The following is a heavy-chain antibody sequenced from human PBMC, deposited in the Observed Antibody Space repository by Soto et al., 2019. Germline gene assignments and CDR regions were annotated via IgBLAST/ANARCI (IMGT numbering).Heavy chain of an antibody. Sequence: PRGSLKISCKGSGYSFTTYWIGWARQMPGRGQEWMGIIHPGDSETRYIPSFQGQVTISADKSISTVYLQWSSLKASDTAIYYCARHNYYYSGSPAHWFDPWGQGTLVTVPQ. V-gene: IGHV5-51*01. CDR3: ARHNYYYSGSPAHWFDP. J-gene: IGHJ5*02. CDR2: IHPGDSET. D-gene: IGHD3-10*01. CDR1: GYSFTTYW.